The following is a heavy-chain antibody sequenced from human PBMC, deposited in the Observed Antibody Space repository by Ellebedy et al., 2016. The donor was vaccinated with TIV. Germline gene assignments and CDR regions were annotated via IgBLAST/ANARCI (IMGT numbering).Heavy chain of an antibody. CDR3: ARGLARDY. CDR2: ITHSGST. CDR1: GGSFSGYY. Sequence: MPSETLSLTRAVYGGSFSGYYWSWIRQHPGKGLEWIGEITHSGSTNYNPSLKSRVTISVDTSKNQFSLNLSSVTAADTAVYYCARGLARDYWGQGTLVTVSS. V-gene: IGHV4-34*01. J-gene: IGHJ4*02.